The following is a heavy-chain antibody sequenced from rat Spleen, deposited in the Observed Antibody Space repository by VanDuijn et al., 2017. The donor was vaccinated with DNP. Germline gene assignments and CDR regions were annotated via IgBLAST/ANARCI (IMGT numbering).Heavy chain of an antibody. CDR3: ARGDGSYYWSFDF. CDR2: ISYSGST. Sequence: EVQLQESGPGLVEPSQSLSLTCSVTGYSITSNYWAWIRKFPGNKMEWMGYISYSGSTGYNPFLKSRISITRDTSKNQFFLQLNSVTAEDTATYYCARGDGSYYWSFDFWGPGTMVTVSS. V-gene: IGHV3-1*01. D-gene: IGHD1-12*02. J-gene: IGHJ1*01. CDR1: GYSITSNY.